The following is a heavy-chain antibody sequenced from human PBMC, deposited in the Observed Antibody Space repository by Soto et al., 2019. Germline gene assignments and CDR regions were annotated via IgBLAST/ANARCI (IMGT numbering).Heavy chain of an antibody. J-gene: IGHJ3*02. CDR3: ATAYTYGPDAFDI. D-gene: IGHD5-18*01. Sequence: QVQLVESGGGVVQPGKSLRLSCAASGFTFSSYAMHWVRQAPGKGLEWVAVIFHDGSDEYYADSVKGRLTVSRDNSKHAHYLHLSSLKPEDTAVYFCATAYTYGPDAFDIWGQGTMVTV. V-gene: IGHV3-30-3*01. CDR1: GFTFSSYA. CDR2: IFHDGSDE.